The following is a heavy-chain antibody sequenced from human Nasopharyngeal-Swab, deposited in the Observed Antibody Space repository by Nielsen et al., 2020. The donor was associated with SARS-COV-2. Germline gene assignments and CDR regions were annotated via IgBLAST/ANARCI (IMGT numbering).Heavy chain of an antibody. Sequence: VRQMPGKGLEWVANIKQDGSEKYYVDSVKGRFTISRDNAKNSLYLQMNSLRAEDMAVYYCARIVTYYYGSGSYYFDYWGQGTLVTVSS. CDR2: IKQDGSEK. CDR3: ARIVTYYYGSGSYYFDY. J-gene: IGHJ4*02. D-gene: IGHD3-10*01. V-gene: IGHV3-7*02.